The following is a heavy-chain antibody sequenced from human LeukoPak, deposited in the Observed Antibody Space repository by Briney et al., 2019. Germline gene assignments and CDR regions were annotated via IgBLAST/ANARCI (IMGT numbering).Heavy chain of an antibody. CDR3: TRWDCTTTGCYPFDY. V-gene: IGHV3-73*01. CDR2: IRDKANSYAT. J-gene: IGHJ4*02. CDR1: GFTFSGSA. D-gene: IGHD2-2*01. Sequence: GGSLRLSCAASGFTFSGSAIHWVRQASGKGLEWVGRIRDKANSYATAYIASVKGIFTISRDDSKNTAYLQMSSLKTEDTAVYYCTRWDCTTTGCYPFDYWGQGTLVTVSS.